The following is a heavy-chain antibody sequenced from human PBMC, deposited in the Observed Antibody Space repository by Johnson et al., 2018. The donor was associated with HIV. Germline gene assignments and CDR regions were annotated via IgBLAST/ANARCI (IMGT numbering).Heavy chain of an antibody. J-gene: IGHJ3*02. V-gene: IGHV3-30*03. Sequence: QMQLVESGGGVVQPGRSLRLSCAASGFTFSSYGMHWVRQAPGKGLEWVAVISSDESNKYYADSVKGRFTISRDNSKNTLYLQMNSLRAEDTAVYYCARGGQLVAFDIWGQGTMVTVSS. CDR1: GFTFSSYG. CDR3: ARGGQLVAFDI. D-gene: IGHD6-6*01. CDR2: ISSDESNK.